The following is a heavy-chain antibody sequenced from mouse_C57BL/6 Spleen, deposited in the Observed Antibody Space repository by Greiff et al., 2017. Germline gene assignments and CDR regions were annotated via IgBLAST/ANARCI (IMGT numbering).Heavy chain of an antibody. D-gene: IGHD2-4*01. CDR1: GYTFTSYW. J-gene: IGHJ3*01. Sequence: QVQLQQPGAELVMPGASVKLSCKASGYTFTSYWMHWVKPRPGQGLEWIGEIDPSDSYTNYNQKFKGKSTLTVDKSSSTAYMQLSSLTSEDSAVYYCARASVYYDYPWFAYWGQGTLVTVSA. CDR3: ARASVYYDYPWFAY. CDR2: IDPSDSYT. V-gene: IGHV1-69*01.